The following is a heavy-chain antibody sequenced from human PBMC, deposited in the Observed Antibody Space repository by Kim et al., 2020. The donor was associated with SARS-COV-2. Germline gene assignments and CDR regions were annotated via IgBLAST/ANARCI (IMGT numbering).Heavy chain of an antibody. CDR2: IHQDGGDK. Sequence: GGSLRLSCAASEFTFSSHWMSWVRQAPGKGLEWVANIHQDGGDKYYVDSVKGRFTISRDNAKNSLYLQMNSLRAEDTAVYYCARYGGSYLDYWGQGTLVTVSS. CDR3: ARYGGSYLDY. D-gene: IGHD1-26*01. CDR1: EFTFSSHW. J-gene: IGHJ4*02. V-gene: IGHV3-7*03.